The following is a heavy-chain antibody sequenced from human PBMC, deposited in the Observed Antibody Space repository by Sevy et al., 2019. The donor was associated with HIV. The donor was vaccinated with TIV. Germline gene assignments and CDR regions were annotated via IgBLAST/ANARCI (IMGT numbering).Heavy chain of an antibody. CDR2: INHSGST. Sequence: SETLSLTCDVYGGSFSGYYWSWIRQPPGKGLEWIGEINHSGSTNYNPSLKSRVTISEDTSKNQFSLKLSSVTAADTAVYYSTRHCSSTTCSDAFDIWGQGTMVTVSS. D-gene: IGHD2-2*01. CDR1: GGSFSGYY. V-gene: IGHV4-34*01. J-gene: IGHJ3*02. CDR3: TRHCSSTTCSDAFDI.